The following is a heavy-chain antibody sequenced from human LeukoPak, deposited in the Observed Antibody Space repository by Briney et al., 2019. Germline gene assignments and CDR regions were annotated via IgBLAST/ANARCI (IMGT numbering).Heavy chain of an antibody. CDR1: GFTFSSHG. D-gene: IGHD3-3*01. CDR2: NWWHGSKE. J-gene: IGHJ6*02. V-gene: IGHV3-33*01. Sequence: PGGSLRLSCAASGFTFSSHGMHWVRQAPGKGLEWVATNWWHGSKESYADSVKGRFTVSRDNSKNTLYMQMNSLRADDSAVYYCATEDFWSGSPDDDYGMDAWGQGTTVTVSS. CDR3: ATEDFWSGSPDDDYGMDA.